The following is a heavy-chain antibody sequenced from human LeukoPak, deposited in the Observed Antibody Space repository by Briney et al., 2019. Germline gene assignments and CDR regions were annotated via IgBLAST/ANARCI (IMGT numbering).Heavy chain of an antibody. V-gene: IGHV4-34*01. CDR2: INQSGST. CDR3: ARDRGSYGYHDAFDI. CDR1: GGSFSDYY. Sequence: SETLSLTCAVYGGSFSDYYWSWIRQSPGKGLEWIGEINQSGSTTYNPSPESRVTISVDTSEKQFSLRLTSVTAADTAVYYCARDRGSYGYHDAFDIWGQGTMVTVSS. D-gene: IGHD5-18*01. J-gene: IGHJ3*02.